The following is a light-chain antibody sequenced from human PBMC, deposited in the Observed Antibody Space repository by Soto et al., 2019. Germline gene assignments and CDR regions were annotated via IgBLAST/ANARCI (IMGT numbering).Light chain of an antibody. CDR1: QSLSTRY. J-gene: IGKJ5*01. CDR2: GAS. V-gene: IGKV3-20*01. CDR3: QQYGSAPT. Sequence: IVLTQSPGTLSLFPGERATLSCRASQSLSTRYLARYQQKPGQAPRLLIYGASSRATGIPDRFSGSGSATDFTLTISRLEPEDFAVYHCQQYGSAPTFGEGTRLEIK.